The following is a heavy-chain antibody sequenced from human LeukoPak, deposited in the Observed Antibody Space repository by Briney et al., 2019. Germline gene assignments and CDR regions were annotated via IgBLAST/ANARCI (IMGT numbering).Heavy chain of an antibody. D-gene: IGHD3-10*01. V-gene: IGHV4-39*01. J-gene: IGHJ5*02. Sequence: SETLSLTCTVSGYSISSSYYWGWIRQPPGKGLEWIGSIYYSGSTYYNPSLKSRVTISVDTSKNQFSLKLSSVTAADTAVYYCARHSYGSGSYRGDWFDPWGQGTLVTVSS. CDR2: IYYSGST. CDR1: GYSISSSYY. CDR3: ARHSYGSGSYRGDWFDP.